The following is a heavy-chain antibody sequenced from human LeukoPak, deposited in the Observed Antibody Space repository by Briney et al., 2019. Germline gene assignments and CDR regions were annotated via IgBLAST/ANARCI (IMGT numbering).Heavy chain of an antibody. V-gene: IGHV4-31*03. Sequence: KASETLSLTCTVSGGSISSGGYYWSWIRQHPGKGLEWIGYIYYSGSTYYNPSLKSRVTISVDTSKNQFSLKLSSVTAADTAVYYCARDRYTVVSWYFDLWGRGTLDTVSS. CDR2: IYYSGST. CDR1: GGSISSGGYY. CDR3: ARDRYTVVSWYFDL. D-gene: IGHD4-23*01. J-gene: IGHJ2*01.